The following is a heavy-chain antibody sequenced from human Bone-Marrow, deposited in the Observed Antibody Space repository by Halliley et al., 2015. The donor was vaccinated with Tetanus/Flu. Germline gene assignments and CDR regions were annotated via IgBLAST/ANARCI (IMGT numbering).Heavy chain of an antibody. CDR3: ARTYYDSSGYYLNYFDH. J-gene: IGHJ4*02. V-gene: IGHV4-30-4*01. Sequence: TLSLTCAVPRVSTRSGGYYWSWIRQPPGKGLEWIGYIYYSGSTYYNPSLKSRVTISVDTSKNQFSLKLSSVTAADTAVYYCARTYYDSSGYYLNYFDHWGQGTLVTVSS. CDR1: RVSTRSGGYY. CDR2: IYYSGST. D-gene: IGHD3-22*01.